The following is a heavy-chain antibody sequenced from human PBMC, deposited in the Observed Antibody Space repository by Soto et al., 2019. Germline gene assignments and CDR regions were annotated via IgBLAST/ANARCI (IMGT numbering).Heavy chain of an antibody. D-gene: IGHD1-26*01. V-gene: IGHV4-59*01. CDR1: GGSISSYY. J-gene: IGHJ4*02. CDR3: ARGVHSGSYYVGY. Sequence: QVQLQESGPGLVKPSETLSLTCTVSGGSISSYYWSWIRQPPGKGLEWIGYIYYSGSTNYNPSLKTRVTISVDTSKNQFALTLSSVTAADTAVYYCARGVHSGSYYVGYWGQGTLVTVSS. CDR2: IYYSGST.